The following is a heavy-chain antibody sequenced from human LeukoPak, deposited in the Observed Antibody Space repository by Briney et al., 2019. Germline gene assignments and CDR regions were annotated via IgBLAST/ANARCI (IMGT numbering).Heavy chain of an antibody. J-gene: IGHJ5*02. CDR2: ISAYNGNT. CDR1: GYAFSSYG. V-gene: IGHV1-18*01. Sequence: ASVKVSCKASGYAFSSYGITWVRQAPGQGLEWMGWISAYNGNTNYVQKLQGRVTMTTDTSTSTAYMELRSLRSDDTATYFCARDLGDDLTTVTSGNWFDPWGQGTLVTVSS. CDR3: ARDLGDDLTTVTSGNWFDP. D-gene: IGHD4-17*01.